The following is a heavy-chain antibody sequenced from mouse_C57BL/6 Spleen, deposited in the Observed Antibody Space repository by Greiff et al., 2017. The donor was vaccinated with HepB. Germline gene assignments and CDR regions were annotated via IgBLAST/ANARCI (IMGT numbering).Heavy chain of an antibody. Sequence: EVQLVESGTVLARPGASVKMSCKTSGYTFTSYWMHWVKQRPGQGLEWIGAIYPGNSDTSYNQKFKGKAKLTAVTSASTAYMELSSLTNEDSAVYYCTRYTYGSSYYAMDYWGQGTSVTVSS. CDR3: TRYTYGSSYYAMDY. V-gene: IGHV1-5*01. D-gene: IGHD1-1*01. J-gene: IGHJ4*01. CDR2: IYPGNSDT. CDR1: GYTFTSYW.